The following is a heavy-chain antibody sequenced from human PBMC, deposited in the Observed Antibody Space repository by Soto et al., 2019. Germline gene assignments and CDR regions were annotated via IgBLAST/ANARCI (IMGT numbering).Heavy chain of an antibody. CDR3: ARVTPLYSTILLGDAFDI. CDR2: INSDGSST. D-gene: IGHD3-9*01. V-gene: IGHV3-74*01. CDR1: GFTFSSYW. Sequence: EVQLVESGGGLVQPGGSLRLSCAASGFTFSSYWMHWVRQAPGKGLVWVSRINSDGSSTSYADSVKGRFTISRDNDKNTLYLQMNSLRAEDTAVYYCARVTPLYSTILLGDAFDIWGQGTMVTVSS. J-gene: IGHJ3*02.